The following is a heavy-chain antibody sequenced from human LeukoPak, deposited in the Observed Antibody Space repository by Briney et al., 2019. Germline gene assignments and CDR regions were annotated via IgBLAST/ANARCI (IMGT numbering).Heavy chain of an antibody. CDR3: ARGQIYGTGSYFFDH. V-gene: IGHV3-66*01. J-gene: IGHJ4*02. CDR2: IYTDGRT. D-gene: IGHD3-10*01. Sequence: GGSLRLSCAASGFTVTSNYMSWVRQTPGQGRMEWVSVIYTDGRTFYTGSVTGRFTISRDNSKNTLYLQMNSLRAEDTAVYYCARGQIYGTGSYFFDHWGQGTLVTVSS. CDR1: GFTVTSNY.